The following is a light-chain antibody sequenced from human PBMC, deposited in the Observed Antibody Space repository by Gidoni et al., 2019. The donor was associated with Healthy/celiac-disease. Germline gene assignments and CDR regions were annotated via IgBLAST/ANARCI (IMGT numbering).Light chain of an antibody. CDR3: QQYGSSHALT. Sequence: EIVLTQDQGTLSLSPGERATLSCRASKSVSSSYLAWYQQKPGKAPRLLISGASSRATGIPDRFSGSGSGTDFTLTISRLEPEYFAVYYCQQYGSSHALTFGGGTKVEIK. V-gene: IGKV3-20*01. J-gene: IGKJ4*01. CDR2: GAS. CDR1: KSVSSSY.